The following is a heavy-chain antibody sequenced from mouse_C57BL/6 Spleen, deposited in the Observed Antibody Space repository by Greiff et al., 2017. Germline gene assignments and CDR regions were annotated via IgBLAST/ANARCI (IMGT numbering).Heavy chain of an antibody. Sequence: EVQLQESGGGLVKPGGSLKLSCAASGFTFSSYTMSWVRQTPEKRLEWVATISGGGGNTYYPDSVKGRFTISRDNAKNNLYLKMSSLRSEDTALYYCAREISWYFDVWGTGTTVTVSS. CDR1: GFTFSSYT. J-gene: IGHJ1*03. CDR2: ISGGGGNT. CDR3: AREISWYFDV. V-gene: IGHV5-9*04.